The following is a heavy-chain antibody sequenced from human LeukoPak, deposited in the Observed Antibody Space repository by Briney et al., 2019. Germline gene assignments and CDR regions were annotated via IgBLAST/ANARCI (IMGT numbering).Heavy chain of an antibody. CDR3: ARPYYLLRFLEWLSSYFDY. Sequence: PGGSLRLSCAASGFTFDSYSIHWVRQAPGKGLEWVSSISSSSSYIYYADSVKGRFTISRDNAKNSLYLQMSSLRAEDTAVYYCARPYYLLRFLEWLSSYFDYWGQGTLVTVSS. V-gene: IGHV3-21*06. D-gene: IGHD3-3*01. CDR1: GFTFDSYS. CDR2: ISSSSSYI. J-gene: IGHJ4*02.